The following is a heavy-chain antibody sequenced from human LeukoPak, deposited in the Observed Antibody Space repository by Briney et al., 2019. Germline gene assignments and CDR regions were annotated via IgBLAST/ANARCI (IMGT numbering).Heavy chain of an antibody. CDR2: INPDSGGT. J-gene: IGHJ6*03. CDR1: GYTFTGYY. Sequence: ASVKVSCKASGYTFTGYYMHWVRQAPGQGLEWMGWINPDSGGTVYAQKFQGRVTMTRDTSISTAYMELSRLRSEDTAVYYCARSAYSSSWYTYYYYYMDVWGKGTTVTVSS. D-gene: IGHD6-13*01. CDR3: ARSAYSSSWYTYYYYYMDV. V-gene: IGHV1-2*02.